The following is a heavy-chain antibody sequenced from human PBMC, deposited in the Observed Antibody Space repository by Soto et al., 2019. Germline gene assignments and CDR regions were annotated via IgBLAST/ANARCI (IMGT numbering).Heavy chain of an antibody. CDR3: ARTRDGYNIYAFDI. D-gene: IGHD5-12*01. CDR1: GGSISSYY. J-gene: IGHJ3*02. CDR2: IYYSGST. Sequence: PSETLSLTCTVSGGSISSYYVRWIRQPPGKGLEWIGYIYYSGSTYYNPSLKSRVTISVDTSKNQFSLKLSSVTAADTAVYYCARTRDGYNIYAFDIWGQGTMVTVSS. V-gene: IGHV4-59*04.